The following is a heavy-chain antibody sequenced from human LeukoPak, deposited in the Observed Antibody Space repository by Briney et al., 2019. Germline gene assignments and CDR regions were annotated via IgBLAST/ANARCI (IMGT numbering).Heavy chain of an antibody. Sequence: PGGSLRLSCAASGFTFKSAWMNWVRQAPGKGLEWVGRIRSKTDGGTTDNAAPVKGRFTISRDDSKNTLFLQMNSLKTEDTAVYYCATDYYGSGSPGFGYWGQGNMVTVSS. D-gene: IGHD3-10*01. CDR2: IRSKTDGGTT. CDR3: ATDYYGSGSPGFGY. CDR1: GFTFKSAW. J-gene: IGHJ4*02. V-gene: IGHV3-15*07.